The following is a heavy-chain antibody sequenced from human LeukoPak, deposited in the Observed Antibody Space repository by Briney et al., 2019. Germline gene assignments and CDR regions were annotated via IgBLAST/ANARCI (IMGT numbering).Heavy chain of an antibody. CDR3: ARGLDSNGYYAP. D-gene: IGHD3-22*01. J-gene: IGHJ5*02. V-gene: IGHV1-46*01. CDR2: INPSGGTT. CDR1: GYTFTNYY. Sequence: ASVKVSCKASGYTFTNYYVHWVRQAPGQGLEWMGTINPSGGTTTYAQKFQGRVALTRDTSTNTVYMELTSLRSEDTAVYYCARGLDSNGYYAPWGQGALVTVSS.